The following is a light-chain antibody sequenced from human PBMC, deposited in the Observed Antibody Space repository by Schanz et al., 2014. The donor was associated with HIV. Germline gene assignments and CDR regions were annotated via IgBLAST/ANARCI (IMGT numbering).Light chain of an antibody. CDR3: AGWDDGLKGWV. V-gene: IGLV1-44*01. J-gene: IGLJ3*02. CDR1: SSNTGSNA. CDR2: NSY. Sequence: QSVLTQPPSASGTPGQRVTISCSVSSSNTGSNAVNWFQHLPGTAPKLLIYNSYHRPSGVPDRFSGSGSGTSASLAISGLQSDDEADYYCAGWDDGLKGWVFGGGTKLTVL.